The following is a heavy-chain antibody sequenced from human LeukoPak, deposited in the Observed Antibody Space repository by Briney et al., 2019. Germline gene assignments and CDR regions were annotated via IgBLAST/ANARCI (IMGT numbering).Heavy chain of an antibody. D-gene: IGHD3-22*01. CDR2: ISYDGSNK. CDR1: GFTFSSYS. V-gene: IGHV3-30*18. J-gene: IGHJ6*02. CDR3: AKDPYYYDSRGYYLTYYYGMDV. Sequence: GGSLRLSCAASGFTFSSYSMNWVRQAPGKGLEWVAVISYDGSNKYYADSVKGRFTISRDNSKNTLYLQMNSLRAEDTAVYYCAKDPYYYDSRGYYLTYYYGMDVWGQGTTVTVSS.